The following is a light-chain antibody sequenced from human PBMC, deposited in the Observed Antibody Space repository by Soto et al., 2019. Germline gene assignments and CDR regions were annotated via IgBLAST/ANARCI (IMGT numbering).Light chain of an antibody. CDR3: RQYNSWPPLT. CDR2: YAS. Sequence: EIMMTQSPATLSVSPGERATLSCRASQNVSNNLDWYQQKPGQAPRLLIYYASTRATGIPARFSGSGPGTEFTLPIDSLPSEDFSVCYCRQYNSWPPLTCGHGTRLEIK. CDR1: QNVSNN. J-gene: IGKJ5*01. V-gene: IGKV3-15*01.